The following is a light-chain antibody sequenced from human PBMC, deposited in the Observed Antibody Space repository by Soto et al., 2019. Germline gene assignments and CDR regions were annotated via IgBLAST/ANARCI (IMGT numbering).Light chain of an antibody. J-gene: IGKJ5*01. V-gene: IGKV3-15*01. Sequence: EIMWTQSPATLSVSPGEGATLSCRASQSVSDNLAWYQQKPGQAPRLLIYGAHTRATGIPARFSGSGSGTEFTLTISSLQSEDFAVYYCQQYHKWPPAISFGQGTRLEIK. CDR2: GAH. CDR3: QQYHKWPPAIS. CDR1: QSVSDN.